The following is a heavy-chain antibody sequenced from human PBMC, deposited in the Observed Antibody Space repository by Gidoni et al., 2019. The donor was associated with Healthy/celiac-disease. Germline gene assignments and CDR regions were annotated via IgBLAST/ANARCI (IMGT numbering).Heavy chain of an antibody. V-gene: IGHV4-59*01. Sequence: QVQLQESGPGLVKPSENLSLTCTLSGGSISSYYWCWIRQPPGKGLEWIGYIYYSGSTNYNPSLKSRVTISVDTSKNQFSLKLSSVTAADTAVYYCARGGTMVQGVIYFDYWGQGTLVTVSS. CDR2: IYYSGST. CDR1: GGSISSYY. D-gene: IGHD3-10*01. CDR3: ARGGTMVQGVIYFDY. J-gene: IGHJ4*02.